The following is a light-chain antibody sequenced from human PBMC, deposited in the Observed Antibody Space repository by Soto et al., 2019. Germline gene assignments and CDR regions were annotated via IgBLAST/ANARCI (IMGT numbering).Light chain of an antibody. Sequence: THSLSTVSGSPGYIATISFLASQNVRGNLAWYQQKPGQAHRLLIYGTSTRATGIPARFSGSGSGTEFTLTISSLQSEDFAVFYSHQYNKWPAKFGQGTKVDI. CDR3: HQYNKWPAK. V-gene: IGKV3-15*01. J-gene: IGKJ1*01. CDR1: QNVRGN. CDR2: GTS.